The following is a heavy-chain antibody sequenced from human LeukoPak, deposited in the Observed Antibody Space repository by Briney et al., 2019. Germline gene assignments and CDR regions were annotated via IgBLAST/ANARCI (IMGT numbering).Heavy chain of an antibody. CDR2: ISSSSSTI. CDR1: GFTFSTYR. CDR3: ARDLGGVAGSLRG. V-gene: IGHV3-48*01. Sequence: TGGSLRLSCAASGFTFSTYRMNWVRQAPGKGLEWVSYISSSSSTIYYADSVKGRFTISRDNAKNSLYLQMNSLRAEDTAVYYCARDLGGVAGSLRGWGRGTLVTVSS. J-gene: IGHJ4*02. D-gene: IGHD6-19*01.